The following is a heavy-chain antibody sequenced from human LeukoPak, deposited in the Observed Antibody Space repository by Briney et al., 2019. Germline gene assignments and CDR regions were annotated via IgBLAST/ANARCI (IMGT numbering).Heavy chain of an antibody. CDR1: GFTFSDYY. CDR2: ISGSGGST. Sequence: GESLRLSCTASGFTFSDYYMGWIRRAPGKGLEWVSAISGSGGSTYYADSVKGRFTISRDNSKNTLYLQMNSLRAEDTAVYYCAKVQGLGGSGNYYFDYWGQGTLVTVSS. J-gene: IGHJ4*02. V-gene: IGHV3-23*01. D-gene: IGHD3-10*01. CDR3: AKVQGLGGSGNYYFDY.